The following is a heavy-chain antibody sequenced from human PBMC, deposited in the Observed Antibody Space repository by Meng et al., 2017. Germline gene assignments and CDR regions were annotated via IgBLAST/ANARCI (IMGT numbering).Heavy chain of an antibody. V-gene: IGHV3-13*01. CDR1: GFTFISYD. J-gene: IGHJ4*02. CDR3: ARGVVRGVIYPQFDY. Sequence: EVGLWWLRGCLVQPGGSLRSSVAGSGFTFISYDMHWVRKATGKGLEWVSAIGTAGDTYYPGSVKGRFTISRENAKNSLYLQMNSLRAGDTAVYYCARGVVRGVIYPQFDYWGQGTLVTVSS. CDR2: IGTAGDT. D-gene: IGHD3-10*01.